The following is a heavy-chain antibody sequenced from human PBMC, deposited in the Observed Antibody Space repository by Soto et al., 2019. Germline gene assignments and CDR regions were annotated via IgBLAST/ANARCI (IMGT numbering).Heavy chain of an antibody. Sequence: AETLALTCSVYVGSFSGYYWSWIRQPPGKGLEWIGEINHSGSTNYNPSLKSRVTISVDTSKNQFSLKLSSVTAADTAVYYCARGLHTMIVVAPFDYWGQGTLVTVSS. CDR3: ARGLHTMIVVAPFDY. CDR2: INHSGST. CDR1: VGSFSGYY. V-gene: IGHV4-34*01. D-gene: IGHD3-22*01. J-gene: IGHJ4*02.